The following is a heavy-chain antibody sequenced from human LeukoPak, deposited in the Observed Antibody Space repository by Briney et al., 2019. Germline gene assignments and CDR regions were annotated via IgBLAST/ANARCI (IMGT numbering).Heavy chain of an antibody. Sequence: ASVKVSCKASGYTFTSYGISWVRQAPGQGLEWMGWISAYNGNTNYAQKLQGRVTMTRDTSTSTVYMELSSLRSEDTAVYYCARVSFPSGIAVAGGFDYWGQGTLVTVSS. CDR2: ISAYNGNT. V-gene: IGHV1-18*01. D-gene: IGHD6-19*01. CDR1: GYTFTSYG. CDR3: ARVSFPSGIAVAGGFDY. J-gene: IGHJ4*02.